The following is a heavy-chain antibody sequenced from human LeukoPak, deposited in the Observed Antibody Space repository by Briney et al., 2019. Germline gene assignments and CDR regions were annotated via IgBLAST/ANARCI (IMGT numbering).Heavy chain of an antibody. CDR1: GGSFSGYY. V-gene: IGHV4-34*01. J-gene: IGHJ6*03. D-gene: IGHD1-1*01. CDR2: INHSGST. CDR3: ARGRTTNYYYYYYYMDV. Sequence: SETLSLTCAVYGGSFSGYYRSWIRQPPGKGLEWIGEINHSGSTNYNPSLKSRVTISVDTSKNQFSLKLSSVTAADTAVYYCARGRTTNYYYYYYYMDVWGKGTTVTVSS.